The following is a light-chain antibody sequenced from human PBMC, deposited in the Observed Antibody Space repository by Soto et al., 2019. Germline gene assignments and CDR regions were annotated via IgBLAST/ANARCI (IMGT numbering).Light chain of an antibody. V-gene: IGLV2-8*01. Sequence: QSVLTQPPSASGSPGQSVTISCTGSSGDVGGYNYVSWYQQHPGKAPKLMIYEVSKRPSGVPDRFSGSKSGNTASLTVSGLQAEDEADYYCSSYAGSNSFLFGGGTKVTVL. CDR1: SGDVGGYNY. CDR2: EVS. J-gene: IGLJ2*01. CDR3: SSYAGSNSFL.